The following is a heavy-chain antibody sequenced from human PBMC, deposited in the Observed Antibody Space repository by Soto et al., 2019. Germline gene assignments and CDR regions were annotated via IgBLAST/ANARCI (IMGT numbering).Heavy chain of an antibody. V-gene: IGHV1-69*02. CDR1: GGTFSSYT. Sequence: QVQLVQSGAEVTKPGSSVKVSCTASGGTFSSYTISGVRQSPGQGLEGMGRIIPILGIANYAQKFQGRVTITADKSTSTAYMELGSLRSEDTAVYYCARVAGGATTYYFDYWGQVTLVTVSS. CDR3: ARVAGGATTYYFDY. CDR2: IIPILGIA. D-gene: IGHD1-26*01. J-gene: IGHJ4*02.